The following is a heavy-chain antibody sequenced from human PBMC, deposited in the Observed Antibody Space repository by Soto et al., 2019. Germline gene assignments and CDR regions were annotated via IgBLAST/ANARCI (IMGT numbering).Heavy chain of an antibody. CDR3: QRHALRYYPSWFDT. V-gene: IGHV5-51*01. CDR1: GYSFTSYW. Sequence: PGESLKISCKGSGYSFTSYWIGWVRQMPGKGLEWMGIIYPGDSDTRYSPSFQGQVTISADKSISTAYLQWSSLKASDTAMYYCQRHALRYYPSWFDTWGQGTLATVSS. D-gene: IGHD3-9*01. J-gene: IGHJ5*02. CDR2: IYPGDSDT.